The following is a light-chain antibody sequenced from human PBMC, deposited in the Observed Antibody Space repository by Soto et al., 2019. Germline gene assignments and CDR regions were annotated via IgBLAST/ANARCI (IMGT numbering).Light chain of an antibody. J-gene: IGLJ1*01. Sequence: QSVLTQPASVSGSPGQSIAISCTGTSSDVGGYNFVSLDQQHPHKAPKLMSSDVSNRPSGVSNRFSGSKSGNTASLTISGLQAEDEADYYCSSYTSSSTYVFGTGTKVTVL. CDR2: DVS. CDR3: SSYTSSSTYV. CDR1: SSDVGGYNF. V-gene: IGLV2-14*01.